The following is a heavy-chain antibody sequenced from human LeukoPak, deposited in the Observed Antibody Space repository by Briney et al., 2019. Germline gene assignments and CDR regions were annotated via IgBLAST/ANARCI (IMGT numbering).Heavy chain of an antibody. Sequence: PGGSLRLSCAASGFTFSSYGMHWVRQAPGKGLEWVAFIRYDGSNKYYADSVKGRFTISRDNSKNTLYLQMNSLRAEDTAVYYCAKNPSGQYSSGWQTTYYFDYWGQGTLVTVSS. CDR1: GFTFSSYG. J-gene: IGHJ4*02. CDR2: IRYDGSNK. V-gene: IGHV3-30*02. D-gene: IGHD6-19*01. CDR3: AKNPSGQYSSGWQTTYYFDY.